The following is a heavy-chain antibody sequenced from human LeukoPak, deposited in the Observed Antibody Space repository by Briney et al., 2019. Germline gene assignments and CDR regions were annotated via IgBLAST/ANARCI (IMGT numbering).Heavy chain of an antibody. V-gene: IGHV1-3*01. CDR3: ARVRAGAYGDYGTANWFDP. CDR1: GYTFTSYA. D-gene: IGHD4-17*01. J-gene: IGHJ5*02. CDR2: INAGNGNT. Sequence: GASVKVSCKASGYTFTSYAMHWVRQAPGQRLEWMGSINAGNGNTKYSQKFQGRVTITRDTSASTAYMELSSLRSEDTAVYYCARVRAGAYGDYGTANWFDPWGQGTLVTVSS.